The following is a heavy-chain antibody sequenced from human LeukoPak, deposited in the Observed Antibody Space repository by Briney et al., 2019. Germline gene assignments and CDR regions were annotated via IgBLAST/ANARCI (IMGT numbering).Heavy chain of an antibody. CDR1: GFSLSTSGMC. V-gene: IGHV2-70*01. Sequence: SGPTLVNPTQTLTLTCTFSGFSLSTSGMCVSWIRQPPGKALEWLALIDWDDDKYYSTSLKTRPTISKDTSKNQVVLTMTNMDPVDTATYYCARISRYYGSGSYSHFDYWGQGTLVTVSS. CDR3: ARISRYYGSGSYSHFDY. CDR2: IDWDDDK. D-gene: IGHD3-10*01. J-gene: IGHJ4*02.